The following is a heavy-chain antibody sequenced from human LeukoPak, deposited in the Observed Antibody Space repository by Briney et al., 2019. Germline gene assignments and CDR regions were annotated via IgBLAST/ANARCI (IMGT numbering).Heavy chain of an antibody. CDR3: ARRGIAVAGTPAEYFQH. D-gene: IGHD6-19*01. J-gene: IGHJ1*01. CDR2: IYPGDSDT. CDR1: GYSFSTYW. V-gene: IGHV5-51*01. Sequence: GDSLKISCKGSGYSFSTYWIGWVPQMPGKGLEWMGIIYPGDSDTRYSPSFQGQVTISADKSFSTAYLQWSSLKASDTAMYYCARRGIAVAGTPAEYFQHWGQGTQVIVSS.